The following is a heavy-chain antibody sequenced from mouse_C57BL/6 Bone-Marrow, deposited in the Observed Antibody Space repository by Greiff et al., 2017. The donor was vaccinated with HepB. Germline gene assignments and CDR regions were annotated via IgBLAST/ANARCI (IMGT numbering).Heavy chain of an antibody. CDR1: GYAFTNYL. J-gene: IGHJ4*01. Sequence: VQLQESGAELVRPGTSVKVSCKASGYAFTNYLIEWVKQRPGQGLEWIGVINPGSGGNNYNEKFKGKATLTADKSSSTAYLQLSSLTSEDSAVYFCARSGSTYAMDYWGQGTSVTVSS. CDR2: INPGSGGN. V-gene: IGHV1-54*01. D-gene: IGHD1-1*02. CDR3: ARSGSTYAMDY.